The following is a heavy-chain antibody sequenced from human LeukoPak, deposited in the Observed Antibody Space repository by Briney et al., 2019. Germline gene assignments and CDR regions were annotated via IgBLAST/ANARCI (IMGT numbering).Heavy chain of an antibody. CDR1: GFTFGDYA. CDR2: IRSQIYGGTP. CDR3: TRDQTPYY. V-gene: IGHV3-49*04. J-gene: IGHJ4*02. Sequence: GGSLRLSCTGYGFTFGDYAMTWVRQAPGKGLEWVGFIRSQIYGGTPEYAASVKGRFTISRDDSEGVAYLQMNRLKTEDTAVYYCTRDQTPYYWGQGTLVTVSS.